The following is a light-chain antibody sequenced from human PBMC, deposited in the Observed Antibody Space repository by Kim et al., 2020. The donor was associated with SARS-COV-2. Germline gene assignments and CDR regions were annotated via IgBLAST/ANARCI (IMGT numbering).Light chain of an antibody. CDR2: GAS. CDR3: QQYDTSPSCT. Sequence: EIVLTQSPGTLSLSPGERATLSCRASQSVSDNYLAWYQQKPGQAPRLLIYGASSRATGIPDRFSGSGSGTDFTLTISRLEPEDFAVYYCQQYDTSPSCTFGQGTKREI. J-gene: IGKJ2*02. V-gene: IGKV3-20*01. CDR1: QSVSDNY.